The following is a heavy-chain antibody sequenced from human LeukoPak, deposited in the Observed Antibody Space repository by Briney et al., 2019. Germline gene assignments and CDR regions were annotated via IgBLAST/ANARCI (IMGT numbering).Heavy chain of an antibody. CDR1: GFTFSSYW. J-gene: IGHJ4*02. CDR2: ISSDGRST. V-gene: IGHV3-74*01. CDR3: ARAQSGPDPFDY. Sequence: PGGSLRLSCAASGFTFSSYWMHWVRQAPGKGLVWVSRISSDGRSTIYADSVKGRFTISRDNAKNTLYLQMNSLGAGDTAVYYCARAQSGPDPFDYSGQGTLVTVSS.